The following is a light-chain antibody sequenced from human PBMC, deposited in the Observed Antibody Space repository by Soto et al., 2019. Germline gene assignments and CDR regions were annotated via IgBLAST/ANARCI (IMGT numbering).Light chain of an antibody. CDR3: QSYDSDFVV. V-gene: IGLV6-57*04. CDR1: SGSIANNY. Sequence: LTQPHSVSESPGKTLSISCTRSSGSIANNYVQWYQQRPGSAPTTVIYENNQRLSGVPDRFSGSTDGSSNSASLTISGLQTEDEADYYCQSYDSDFVVCGGGTQLTV. J-gene: IGLJ2*01. CDR2: ENN.